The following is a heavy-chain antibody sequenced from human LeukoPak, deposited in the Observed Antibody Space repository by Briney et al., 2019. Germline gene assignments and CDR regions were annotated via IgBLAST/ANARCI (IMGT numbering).Heavy chain of an antibody. CDR2: MNPNSGNT. J-gene: IGHJ4*02. CDR1: GYTFTSYD. D-gene: IGHD2-15*01. Sequence: ASVKVSCKASGYTFTSYDINWVRQATGQGLGWMGWMNPNSGNTGYAQKFQGGVTMTRNTSIGTAYMELSSLRSEDTAVYYCARIPYCSAGSCYPVWGQGTLVTVSS. V-gene: IGHV1-8*01. CDR3: ARIPYCSAGSCYPV.